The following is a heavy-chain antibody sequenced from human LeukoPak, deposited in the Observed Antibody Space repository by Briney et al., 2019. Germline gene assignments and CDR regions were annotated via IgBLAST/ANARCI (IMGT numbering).Heavy chain of an antibody. CDR1: GFTFSNYA. J-gene: IGHJ4*02. D-gene: IGHD4-17*01. CDR3: ARRGESASYGDYRFDY. CDR2: ISGSSGLT. Sequence: GGSLRLSCAASGFTFSNYAMSWVRQAPGRGLEWVSAISGSSGLTYYADSVKGRFTISRDNSKNTLFLQMNSLRAEETAVYYCARRGESASYGDYRFDYWGQGTLVTVSS. V-gene: IGHV3-23*01.